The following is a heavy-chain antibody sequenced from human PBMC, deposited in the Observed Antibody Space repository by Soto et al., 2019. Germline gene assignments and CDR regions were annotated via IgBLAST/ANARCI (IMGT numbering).Heavy chain of an antibody. CDR3: ARRPHGYDI. J-gene: IGHJ3*02. Sequence: GGSLRLSCVASGFTFSTYPMHWVRQAPGKGLEYVSAISSSGGSTYYGDSVKGRFTISRDNSKNTLYLQMGSLRPEDMAVYYCARRPHGYDIWGQGTMVTVSS. D-gene: IGHD5-18*01. CDR2: ISSSGGST. CDR1: GFTFSTYP. V-gene: IGHV3-64*02.